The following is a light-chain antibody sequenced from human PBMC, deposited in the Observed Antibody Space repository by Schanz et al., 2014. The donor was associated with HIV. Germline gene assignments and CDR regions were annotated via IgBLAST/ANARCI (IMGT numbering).Light chain of an antibody. CDR2: ADI. CDR1: SSNIGSNA. CDR3: GTWDDSLNGWV. V-gene: IGLV1-44*01. J-gene: IGLJ3*02. Sequence: QSVLTQPPSASGTPGQRVTISCSGGSSNIGSNAVSWYQQLPGTAPKLLIQADIQRPSGVPDRFSGSKSGTSASLAISGLQSEDEADYYCGTWDDSLNGWVFGGGTKLTVL.